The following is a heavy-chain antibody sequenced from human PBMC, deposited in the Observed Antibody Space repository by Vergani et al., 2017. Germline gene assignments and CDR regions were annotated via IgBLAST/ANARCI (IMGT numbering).Heavy chain of an antibody. CDR3: ARLLDFWSGYYTGSYAFDI. Sequence: QVQLQESGPGLVKPSETLSLTCAVSGYSISSGYYWGWIRQPPGKGLEWIGSIYHSGSTDYNPSLKSRVTISVDTSKNQFSLKLSSVTAADTAVYYCARLLDFWSGYYTGSYAFDIWGQGTMVTVSS. CDR2: IYHSGST. CDR1: GYSISSGYY. J-gene: IGHJ3*02. V-gene: IGHV4-38-2*01. D-gene: IGHD3-3*01.